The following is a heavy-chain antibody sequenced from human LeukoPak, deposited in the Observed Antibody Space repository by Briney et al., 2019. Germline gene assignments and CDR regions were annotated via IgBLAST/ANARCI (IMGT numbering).Heavy chain of an antibody. V-gene: IGHV4-38-2*02. Sequence: SETLSLTCTVSGYSISSGYYWGWIRQPPGKGLEWIGSIYHSGSTYYNPSLKSRVTISVDTSKNQFSLKLSSVTAADTAVYYCARDSALRGGLYMDVWGKGTTVTVSS. CDR3: ARDSALRGGLYMDV. CDR1: GYSISSGYY. D-gene: IGHD2-15*01. CDR2: IYHSGST. J-gene: IGHJ6*03.